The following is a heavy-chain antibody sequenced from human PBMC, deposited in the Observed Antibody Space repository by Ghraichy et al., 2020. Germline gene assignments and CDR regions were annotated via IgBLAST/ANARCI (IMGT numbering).Heavy chain of an antibody. J-gene: IGHJ3*02. D-gene: IGHD2-2*01. CDR1: GYTFTSYY. CDR2: INPSGGST. V-gene: IGHV1-46*01. Sequence: GESLNISCKASGYTFTSYYMHWVRQAPGQGLEWMGIINPSGGSTSYAQKFQGRVTMTRDTSTSTVYMELSSLRSEDTAVYYCARPSIVVAMTRWAFDIWGQGTMVTVSS. CDR3: ARPSIVVAMTRWAFDI.